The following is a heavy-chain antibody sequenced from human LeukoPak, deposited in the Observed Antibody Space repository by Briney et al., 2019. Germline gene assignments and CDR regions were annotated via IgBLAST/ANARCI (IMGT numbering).Heavy chain of an antibody. CDR3: ARDGIVGASDY. V-gene: IGHV4-38-2*02. CDR2: IYHSGST. J-gene: IGHJ4*02. Sequence: SQTLSLTCTVSGYSISSGYYWGWIRQPPGKELAWIGSIYHSGSTYYNPSLKSRVTISVDTSKNQFSLKLSSVTAADTAVYYCARDGIVGASDYWGQGTLVTVSS. CDR1: GYSISSGYY. D-gene: IGHD1-26*01.